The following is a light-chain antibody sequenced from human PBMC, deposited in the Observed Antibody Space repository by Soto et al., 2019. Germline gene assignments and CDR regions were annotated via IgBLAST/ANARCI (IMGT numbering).Light chain of an antibody. CDR3: QQYGVSPRT. V-gene: IGKV3-15*01. CDR2: GAS. J-gene: IGKJ1*01. CDR1: QIFSSN. Sequence: TPFPATASVFPGERSTLSCRAIQIFSSNLAWYQQKPGQAPRLLIYGASTRATGIPARFSGSGSGTEFTLTINSLESEDFAVYYCQQYGVSPRTFGQGTKVDIK.